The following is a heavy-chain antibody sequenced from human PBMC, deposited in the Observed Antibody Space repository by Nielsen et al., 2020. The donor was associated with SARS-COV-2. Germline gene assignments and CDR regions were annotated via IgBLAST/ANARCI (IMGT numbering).Heavy chain of an antibody. CDR2: IYYSGAT. D-gene: IGHD6-6*01. V-gene: IGHV4-59*01. CDR3: AREYSSSPGAFDI. Sequence: SETLSLTCTVSGGSISSYYWSWIRQPPGKGLEWISYIYYSGATNYNPSLKSRVTISADTSKNQFSLKLRSVTAADTAVYYCAREYSSSPGAFDIWSQGTMVTVSS. CDR1: GGSISSYY. J-gene: IGHJ3*02.